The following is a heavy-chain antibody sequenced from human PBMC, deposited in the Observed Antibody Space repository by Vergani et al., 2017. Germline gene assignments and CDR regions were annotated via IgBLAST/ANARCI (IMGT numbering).Heavy chain of an antibody. J-gene: IGHJ6*03. V-gene: IGHV3-30-3*01. CDR3: ARDGEVDSSSWVYYYYYYMDV. Sequence: QVQLVESGGGVVQPGRSLRLSCAASGFTFSSYAMHCVRQAPGKGLEWVAVISYDGSNKYYADSVKGRFTISRDNSKNTLYLQMNSLRAEDTAVYYCARDGEVDSSSWVYYYYYYMDVWGKGTTVTVSS. CDR1: GFTFSSYA. CDR2: ISYDGSNK. D-gene: IGHD6-13*01.